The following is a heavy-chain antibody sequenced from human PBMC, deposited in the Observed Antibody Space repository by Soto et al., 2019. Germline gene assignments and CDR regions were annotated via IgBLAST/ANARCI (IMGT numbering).Heavy chain of an antibody. J-gene: IGHJ3*02. Sequence: QVQLVESGGGVVQPGRSLRLSCAASGFTFSSYGMHWVRQAPGKGLEWVAVISYDGSNKYYADSVKGRFTISRDNSKNTLYLQMNSLRAEDTAVYYCAKEKAKQGDYDSSGSDAFDIWGQGTMVTVSS. D-gene: IGHD3-22*01. CDR2: ISYDGSNK. CDR1: GFTFSSYG. CDR3: AKEKAKQGDYDSSGSDAFDI. V-gene: IGHV3-30*18.